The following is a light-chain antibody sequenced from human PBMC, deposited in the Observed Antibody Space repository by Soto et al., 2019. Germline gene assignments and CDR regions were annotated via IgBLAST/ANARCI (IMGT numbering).Light chain of an antibody. CDR3: QSYDSSLSCRV. Sequence: QSVLTQPPSVSGAPGQRVTISCTGSSSNIGTGFDVHWYQQIPGAAPKLLIYGNSDRPSGVPDRFSGSKSGTSASLAITGLQAEDEADYYCQSYDSSLSCRVFGGGTKLTVL. J-gene: IGLJ3*02. CDR1: SSNIGTGFD. V-gene: IGLV1-40*01. CDR2: GNS.